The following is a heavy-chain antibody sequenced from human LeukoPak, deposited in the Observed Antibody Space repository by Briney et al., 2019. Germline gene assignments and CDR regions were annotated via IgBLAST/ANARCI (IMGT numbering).Heavy chain of an antibody. Sequence: ASVKVSCKASRYTFTSYYMHWVRQAPGQGLEWMGIINPSGGGTSYAQKFQGRVTMTRGTSTSTVYMELSSLRSEDTAVYYCARAPKIRSTYYDFWSGIDYWGQGTLVTVSS. CDR1: RYTFTSYY. V-gene: IGHV1-46*03. J-gene: IGHJ4*02. CDR2: INPSGGGT. CDR3: ARAPKIRSTYYDFWSGIDY. D-gene: IGHD3-3*01.